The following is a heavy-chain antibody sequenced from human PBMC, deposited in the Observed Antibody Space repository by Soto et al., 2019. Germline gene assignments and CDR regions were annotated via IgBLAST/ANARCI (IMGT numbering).Heavy chain of an antibody. CDR3: ARGDPLLWFGEKVYYGMDV. CDR1: GGSISSYY. V-gene: IGHV4-59*01. D-gene: IGHD3-10*01. Sequence: QVQLQESGPGLVKPSETLSLTCTVSGGSISSYYWSWIRQPPGKGLEWIGYIYYSGSTNYNPSLKSPVTKSVDTSKNQFSLKLSSVTAADTAVYYCARGDPLLWFGEKVYYGMDVWGQGTTVTVSS. J-gene: IGHJ6*02. CDR2: IYYSGST.